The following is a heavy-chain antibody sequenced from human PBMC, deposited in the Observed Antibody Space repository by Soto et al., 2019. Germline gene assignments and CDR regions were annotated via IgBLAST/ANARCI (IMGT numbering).Heavy chain of an antibody. J-gene: IGHJ4*02. Sequence: QVQLVQSAAEVKKPGASVKVSCKASGYSFTSYGISWVRQAPGQGPEWMGWISGHNGNTNHPQSLQGRVTMTTDTSRNTAYMELRSLRSDDTAVYYCARHRFNYYDDTVYYYFDYWGQGTLVNVSS. D-gene: IGHD3-22*01. CDR2: ISGHNGNT. CDR1: GYSFTSYG. V-gene: IGHV1-18*04. CDR3: ARHRFNYYDDTVYYYFDY.